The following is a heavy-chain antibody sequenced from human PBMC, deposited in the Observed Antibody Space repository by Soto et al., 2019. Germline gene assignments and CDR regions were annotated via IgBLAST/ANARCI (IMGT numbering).Heavy chain of an antibody. D-gene: IGHD3-3*01. CDR1: GGSISSYY. CDR3: AGDITGNRLRDYYYFGMDV. Sequence: SETLSLTCTVSGGSISSYYWSWIRQPPGKGLEWIGYIYYSGSTNYNPSLKSRVTISVDTSKNQFSLKLSSVTAADTAVYYCAGDITGNRLRDYYYFGMDVCGQGTTVTVSS. V-gene: IGHV4-59*01. J-gene: IGHJ6*02. CDR2: IYYSGST.